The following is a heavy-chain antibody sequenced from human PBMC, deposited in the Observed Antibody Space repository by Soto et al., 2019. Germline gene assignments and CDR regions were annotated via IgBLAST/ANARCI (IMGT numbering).Heavy chain of an antibody. Sequence: GGSLRLSCAASGFTFGSYAMSWVRQAPGKGLEWVSVITGSGGSTYYADSVKGRFTISRDNSKNTLYLQMNSLRAEDTAVYYCPRAYPATTDYWGQGTLVTVSS. CDR3: PRAYPATTDY. CDR1: GFTFGSYA. D-gene: IGHD1-7*01. J-gene: IGHJ4*02. V-gene: IGHV3-23*01. CDR2: ITGSGGST.